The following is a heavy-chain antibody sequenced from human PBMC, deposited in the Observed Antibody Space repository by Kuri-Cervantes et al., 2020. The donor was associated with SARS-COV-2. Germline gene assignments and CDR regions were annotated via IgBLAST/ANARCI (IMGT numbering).Heavy chain of an antibody. CDR2: IGGSGVRT. Sequence: GESLKISCAASGFTFSSYAMNWVRQAPGKGLEWVSVIGGSGVRTNYAYSVKGRFTISRDNSKNTLYLQMNSLRAEDTAVYYGAKGGGHREYFQNWGQGTLVTVSS. CDR1: GFTFSSYA. CDR3: AKGGGHREYFQN. D-gene: IGHD3-16*01. J-gene: IGHJ1*01. V-gene: IGHV3-23*01.